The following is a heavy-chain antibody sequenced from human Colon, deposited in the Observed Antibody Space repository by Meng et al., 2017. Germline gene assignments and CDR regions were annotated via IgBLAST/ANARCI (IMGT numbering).Heavy chain of an antibody. V-gene: IGHV1-8*01. D-gene: IGHD7-27*01. J-gene: IGHJ4*02. CDR1: GYPFNSLH. CDR2: MNPKSGDT. CDR3: ARGVDAGVDY. Sequence: QVQCVQLGAEGDRPGAEVKVSLKTSGYPFNSLHINWVRQATGQGLEWMGWMNPKSGDTGLAQKFQGRLTLTRDTSMNTAYMELSSLTSEDTAVYYCARGVDAGVDYWGQGTLVTVSS.